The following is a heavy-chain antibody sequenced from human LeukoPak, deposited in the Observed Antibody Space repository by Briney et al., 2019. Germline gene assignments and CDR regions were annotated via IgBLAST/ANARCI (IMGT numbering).Heavy chain of an antibody. D-gene: IGHD2-15*01. J-gene: IGHJ3*02. CDR3: ARDPQYCSGGSCYLSRHDAFDI. V-gene: IGHV1-2*02. CDR1: GYTFTGYY. Sequence: GASVKVSCKASGYTFTGYYIHWVRQAPGQGLEWMGWINPNSGGTNYAQKFQGRVTITRDTYISTAYMGLSRLRSDDTAVYYCARDPQYCSGGSCYLSRHDAFDIWGQGTMVTVSS. CDR2: INPNSGGT.